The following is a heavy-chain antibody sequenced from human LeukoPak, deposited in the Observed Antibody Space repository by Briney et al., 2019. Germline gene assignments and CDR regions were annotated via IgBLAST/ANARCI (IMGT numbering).Heavy chain of an antibody. V-gene: IGHV4-4*07. J-gene: IGHJ6*03. CDR2: IYTSAIISGNT. D-gene: IGHD3-22*01. Sequence: PSETLSLTCTVSGASISSYYWSWIRQPPGKGLEWIGRIYTSAIISGNTNYNPSLKSRVTMSVDTSKNQFSLKLSSVTAADTAVYYCARRGKDYDSSGYYFYYYYYMDVWGKGTTVTISS. CDR1: GASISSYY. CDR3: ARRGKDYDSSGYYFYYYYYMDV.